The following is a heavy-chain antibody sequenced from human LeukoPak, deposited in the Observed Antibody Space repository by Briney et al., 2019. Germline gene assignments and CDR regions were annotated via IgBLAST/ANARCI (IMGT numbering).Heavy chain of an antibody. J-gene: IGHJ6*03. Sequence: GGSLRLSCAASGFTFSNAWMSWVRQAPGKGLEWVGRIKSKTDGGTTDYGVPVKGRFTISRDDSKNTLDLQMNSLETEDTAVYYCTTVKSILRFLEWLSYMDVGGEGTTVTVSS. CDR1: GFTFSNAW. CDR3: TTVKSILRFLEWLSYMDV. CDR2: IKSKTDGGTT. D-gene: IGHD3-3*01. V-gene: IGHV3-15*01.